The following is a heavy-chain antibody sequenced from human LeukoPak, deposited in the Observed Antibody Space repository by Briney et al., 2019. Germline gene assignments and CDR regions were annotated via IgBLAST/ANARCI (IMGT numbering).Heavy chain of an antibody. V-gene: IGHV3-30-3*01. J-gene: IGHJ6*02. CDR3: ARDVYYYDSSGYYYEQYYYYGMDV. Sequence: GGSLRLSCAASGFTFSSYAMHWVRQAPGKGLEWVAVISYDGSNKYYADSVKGRFTISRDNSKNTLYLQMNSLRAEDTAVYYCARDVYYYDSSGYYYEQYYYYGMDVWGQGTTVTVSS. CDR1: GFTFSSYA. D-gene: IGHD3-22*01. CDR2: ISYDGSNK.